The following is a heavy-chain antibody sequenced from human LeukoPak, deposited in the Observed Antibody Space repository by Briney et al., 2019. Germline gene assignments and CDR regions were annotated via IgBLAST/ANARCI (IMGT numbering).Heavy chain of an antibody. J-gene: IGHJ6*02. V-gene: IGHV3-20*04. Sequence: GSGGSLRLSCAASGFTFEDFGMSWVRQGPGKGLEWVSGINWSGDSSGYEDSVKGRFTISRDNAKNSLYLQMNSLRAEDTAVYYCARVPDGMDVWGQGTTVTVSS. CDR1: GFTFEDFG. CDR2: INWSGDSS. CDR3: ARVPDGMDV.